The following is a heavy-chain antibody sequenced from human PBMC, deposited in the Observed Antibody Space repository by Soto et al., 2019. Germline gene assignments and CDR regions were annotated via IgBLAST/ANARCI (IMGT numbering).Heavy chain of an antibody. CDR2: ISWNSGSI. V-gene: IGHV3-9*01. CDR1: GFTFEDYA. Sequence: GGSLRLSCAASGFTFEDYAMHWVRQAPGKGLEWVSGISWNSGSIDYADSVKGRFTISRDNAKNSLYLQMNSLRSEDTALYYCVKGGYSYASKADYWGQGTLVTVSS. CDR3: VKGGYSYASKADY. D-gene: IGHD5-12*01. J-gene: IGHJ4*02.